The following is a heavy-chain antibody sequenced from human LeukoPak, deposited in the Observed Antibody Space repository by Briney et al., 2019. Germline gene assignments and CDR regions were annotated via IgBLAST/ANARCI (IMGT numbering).Heavy chain of an antibody. CDR1: GGSISSNSYY. V-gene: IGHV4-39*07. J-gene: IGHJ4*02. CDR3: ARSEEPRGWDY. D-gene: IGHD1-14*01. Sequence: SETLSLTCAVSGGSISSNSYYWGWIRQPPGKGLEWIGSIYYSGSTYYNPSLKSRVTISVDTSKNQFSLKLSSVTAADTAVYYCARSEEPRGWDYWGQGTLVTVSS. CDR2: IYYSGST.